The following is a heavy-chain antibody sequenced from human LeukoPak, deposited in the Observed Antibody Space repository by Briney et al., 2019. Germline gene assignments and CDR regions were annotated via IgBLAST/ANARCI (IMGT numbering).Heavy chain of an antibody. Sequence: GGSLRLSCAVSGFPFSDAWMNWVRQVPGRGLEWVGLIKSRTNGGTTDYTTPVKGRFTISRDDSKNTLYLQMNSLKIEDTAVYYCVRELSGSFDYWGQGTLVTVSS. J-gene: IGHJ4*02. CDR1: GFPFSDAW. D-gene: IGHD3-10*01. CDR3: VRELSGSFDY. V-gene: IGHV3-15*07. CDR2: IKSRTNGGTT.